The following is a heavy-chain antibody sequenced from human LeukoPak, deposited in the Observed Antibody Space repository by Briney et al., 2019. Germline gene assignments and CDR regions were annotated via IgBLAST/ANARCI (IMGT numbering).Heavy chain of an antibody. D-gene: IGHD6-13*01. CDR3: ARDRWYSRNWNDAVDI. CDR2: ISAYNGNT. J-gene: IGHJ3*02. Sequence: ASLKVSCKASGYTFTGYYMHWVRQAPGQGVEWMGWISAYNGNTNYAQKVQGRVTMTTDTSTSTAYMELRSLRSDDTAVYYCARDRWYSRNWNDAVDIWGRGTMVTVSS. V-gene: IGHV1-18*04. CDR1: GYTFTGYY.